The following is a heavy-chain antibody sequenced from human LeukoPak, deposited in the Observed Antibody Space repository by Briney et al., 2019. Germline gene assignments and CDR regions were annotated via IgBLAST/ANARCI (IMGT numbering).Heavy chain of an antibody. CDR3: ARHPRGYYFDY. CDR2: IYYSGST. Sequence: SETLSLTCTVSGGSISSSSYYWGWIRQPPGKGLEWIGSIYYSGSTYYNPPLKSRVTISVDTSKNQFSLKLSSVTAADTAVYYCARHPRGYYFDYWGQGTLVTVSS. D-gene: IGHD3-10*01. V-gene: IGHV4-39*01. J-gene: IGHJ4*02. CDR1: GGSISSSSYY.